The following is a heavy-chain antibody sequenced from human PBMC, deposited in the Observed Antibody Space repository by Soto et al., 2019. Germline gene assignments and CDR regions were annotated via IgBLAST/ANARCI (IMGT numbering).Heavy chain of an antibody. CDR3: ARDRTVTGTTGWFDP. D-gene: IGHD1-7*01. V-gene: IGHV4-31*03. CDR1: GGSISSGGYY. Sequence: QVQLQESGPGLVKPSQTLSLTCTVSGGSISSGGYYWSWIRQHPGKGLEWIGYIYYSGSTYYNPSLKSRVTISVDTSKNQFPLKLSSVTAADTAVYYCARDRTVTGTTGWFDPWGQGTLVTVSS. J-gene: IGHJ5*02. CDR2: IYYSGST.